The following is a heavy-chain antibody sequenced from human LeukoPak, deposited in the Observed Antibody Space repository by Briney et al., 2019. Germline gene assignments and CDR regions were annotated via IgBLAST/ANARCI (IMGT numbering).Heavy chain of an antibody. CDR2: IYYSGST. Sequence: SETLSLTCTVSGGSVSSGSYYWSRIRQPPGKGLEWIGYIYYSGSTNYNPSLKSRVTISVDTSKNQFSLKLSSVTAADTAVYYCARGRLGYCSSTSCYAFDIWGQGTMVTVSS. CDR1: GGSVSSGSYY. CDR3: ARGRLGYCSSTSCYAFDI. J-gene: IGHJ3*02. D-gene: IGHD2-2*01. V-gene: IGHV4-61*01.